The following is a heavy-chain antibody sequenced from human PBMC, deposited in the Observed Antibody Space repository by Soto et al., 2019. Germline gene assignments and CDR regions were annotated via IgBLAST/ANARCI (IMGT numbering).Heavy chain of an antibody. V-gene: IGHV3-23*01. Sequence: EVQLLESGGGLVQPGGSLRLSCAASGFSFRDYFMSWVRQAPGKGLEWVSAISPSAGSTYYADSVKGRFTISRDNSKNTLYLQMNSLRAEDTAVYYCARRLDYYESNPSRADDSFEIWGQGTMVTVSS. D-gene: IGHD3-22*01. CDR2: ISPSAGST. CDR1: GFSFRDYF. CDR3: ARRLDYYESNPSRADDSFEI. J-gene: IGHJ3*02.